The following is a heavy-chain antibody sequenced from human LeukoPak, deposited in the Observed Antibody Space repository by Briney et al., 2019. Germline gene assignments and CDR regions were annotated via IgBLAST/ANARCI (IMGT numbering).Heavy chain of an antibody. J-gene: IGHJ4*02. CDR3: ARFNYVWGSYRYTGRYFDY. D-gene: IGHD3-16*02. CDR2: IIPIFGTA. V-gene: IGHV1-69*05. Sequence: ASVKVSCKASGGTFSSYAISWVRQAPGQGLEWMGRIIPIFGTANYAQKLQGRVTMTTDTSTSTAYMELRSLRSDDTAVYYCARFNYVWGSYRYTGRYFDYWGQGTLVTVSS. CDR1: GGTFSSYA.